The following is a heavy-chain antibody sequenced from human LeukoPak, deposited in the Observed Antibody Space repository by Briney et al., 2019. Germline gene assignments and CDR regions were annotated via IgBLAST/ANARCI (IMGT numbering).Heavy chain of an antibody. Sequence: SETLSLTCTVSGGSISSYYWSWIQQPPGKGLEWIGYIYYSGSTNYNPSLKSRVTISVDTSKNQFSLKLSSVTAADTAVYYCARGMSGQGYCSSTSCYPGPYFDYWGQGTLVTVSS. CDR2: IYYSGST. D-gene: IGHD2-2*01. J-gene: IGHJ4*02. CDR1: GGSISSYY. CDR3: ARGMSGQGYCSSTSCYPGPYFDY. V-gene: IGHV4-59*01.